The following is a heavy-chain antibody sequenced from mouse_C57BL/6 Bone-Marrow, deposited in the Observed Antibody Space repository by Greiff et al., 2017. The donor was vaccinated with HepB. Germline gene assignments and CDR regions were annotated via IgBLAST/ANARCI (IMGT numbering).Heavy chain of an antibody. CDR2: SRNKANDYTT. CDR1: GFTFSDFY. J-gene: IGHJ2*01. Sequence: EVQVVESGGGLVQSGRSLRLSCATSGFTFSDFYMEWVRQAPGKGLEWIAASRNKANDYTTEYSASVKGRFIVSRDTSQSILYLQMNALRAEDTAIYYCARDAGGGNFDYWGQGTTLTVSS. V-gene: IGHV7-1*01. D-gene: IGHD1-1*02. CDR3: ARDAGGGNFDY.